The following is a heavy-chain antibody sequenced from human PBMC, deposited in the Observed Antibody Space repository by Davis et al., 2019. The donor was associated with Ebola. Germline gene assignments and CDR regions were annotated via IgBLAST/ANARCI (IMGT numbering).Heavy chain of an antibody. V-gene: IGHV1-3*01. CDR2: INAGNGNT. Sequence: ASVKVSCKASGYTFTSYGISWVRQAPGQGLEWMGWINAGNGNTKYSQKFQGRVTITRDTSASTAYMELSSLRSEDTAVYYCARWYGVAAALSWFDPWGQGTLVTVSS. J-gene: IGHJ5*02. CDR1: GYTFTSYG. CDR3: ARWYGVAAALSWFDP. D-gene: IGHD6-13*01.